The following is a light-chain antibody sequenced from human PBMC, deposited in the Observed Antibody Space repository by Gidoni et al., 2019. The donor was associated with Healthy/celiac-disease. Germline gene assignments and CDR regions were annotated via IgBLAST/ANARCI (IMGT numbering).Light chain of an antibody. V-gene: IGKV3-20*01. CDR1: QSVSSSY. CDR3: QQYGSSPLT. CDR2: GAS. Sequence: EIVLTQSPGTLSLSPGERATLSCRASQSVSSSYLAWSQQKPGQAPRLHIYGASSRATGIPDRFSGSGSGTDFTLTISRLEPEDFAVYYCQQYGSSPLTFXGXTKVEIK. J-gene: IGKJ4*01.